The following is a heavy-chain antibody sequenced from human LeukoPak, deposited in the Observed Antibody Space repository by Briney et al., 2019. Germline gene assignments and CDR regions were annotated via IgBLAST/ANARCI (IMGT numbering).Heavy chain of an antibody. D-gene: IGHD3-3*01. V-gene: IGHV3-74*01. J-gene: IGHJ1*01. CDR1: GFTFSSYW. CDR3: ARDLDDLNTLPPLFQH. Sequence: GGSLRLSCAASGFTFSSYWMHWVRQAPGKGLVWVSRINTDGSSTSYADSVKGRFIISRDNSRNTLDLQMNNLRAEDTAVYYCARDLDDLNTLPPLFQHWGQGTLVTVSS. CDR2: INTDGSST.